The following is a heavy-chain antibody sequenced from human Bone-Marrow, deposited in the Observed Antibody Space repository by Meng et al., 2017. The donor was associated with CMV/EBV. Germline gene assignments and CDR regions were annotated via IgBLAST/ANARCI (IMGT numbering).Heavy chain of an antibody. CDR1: GFTFSSYE. D-gene: IGHD4-11*01. V-gene: IGHV3-48*03. Sequence: GESLKISCAASGFTFSSYEMNWVRQAPGKGLEWVSYISSSGSTIYYADSVKGRFTISRDNAKNTLYMQMNSLRAEDTAVYYCAKDRIKRMTTGFDYWGQGTLVTVSS. CDR2: ISSSGSTI. J-gene: IGHJ4*02. CDR3: AKDRIKRMTTGFDY.